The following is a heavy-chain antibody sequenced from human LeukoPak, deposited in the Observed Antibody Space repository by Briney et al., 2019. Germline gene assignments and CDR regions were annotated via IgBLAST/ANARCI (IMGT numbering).Heavy chain of an antibody. CDR2: TNQDGSKN. Sequence: GGSLRLSCVVSEFTFSNNWMSWVRQAPGKGLERVAHTNQDGSKNYYVDSVKGRFTISRDNAKNSLYLQMNSLRAEDTAVHYYATTVAGYPDDYLDFWGQGTLVTVSS. D-gene: IGHD6-19*01. CDR1: EFTFSNNW. J-gene: IGHJ4*02. V-gene: IGHV3-7*01. CDR3: ATTVAGYPDDYLDF.